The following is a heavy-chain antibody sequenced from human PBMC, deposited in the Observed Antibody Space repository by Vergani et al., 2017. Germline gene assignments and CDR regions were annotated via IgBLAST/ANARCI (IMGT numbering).Heavy chain of an antibody. CDR2: IYYTGST. Sequence: QLQLQESGPGLVKPSETLSLNCTVSGGSISSSSYYWGWIRQPPGKGLEWVGSIYYTGSTYYNPSLKSRVTISVDTSKNRFSLNLSSVTAADTAVYYCARDDIVVVPAAKYSYYGMDVWGQGTTVTVSS. CDR1: GGSISSSSYY. V-gene: IGHV4-39*01. D-gene: IGHD2-2*01. J-gene: IGHJ6*02. CDR3: ARDDIVVVPAAKYSYYGMDV.